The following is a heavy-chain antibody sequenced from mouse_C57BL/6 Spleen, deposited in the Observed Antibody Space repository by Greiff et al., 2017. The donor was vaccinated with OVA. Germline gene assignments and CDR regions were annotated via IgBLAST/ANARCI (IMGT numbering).Heavy chain of an antibody. Sequence: VQVVESGPGLVAPSQSLSLTCTVSGFSLTSYSISWVRQPPGKGLEWLGVIWTGGGTNYNSALKSRLSISKDNSKSQVFLKMIRLQTDDTAGYYCARTGTDWYCEVWGTGTTVTVSS. V-gene: IGHV2-9-1*01. CDR2: IWTGGGT. CDR1: GFSLTSYS. D-gene: IGHD4-1*01. J-gene: IGHJ1*03. CDR3: ARTGTDWYCEV.